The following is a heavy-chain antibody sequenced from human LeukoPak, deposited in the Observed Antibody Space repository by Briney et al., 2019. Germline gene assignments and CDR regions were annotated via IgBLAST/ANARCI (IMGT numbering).Heavy chain of an antibody. Sequence: PGESLKISCKGSGYSFNTFYIGWVRQTPETGLEWMGNIYPSDSETKYKPSFQGQITISVDKAITTAYLHLSSLKASDTGMYYCARLIYYGSGRTYFFDSWGQGTLVTVSP. J-gene: IGHJ4*02. CDR2: IYPSDSET. CDR1: GYSFNTFY. D-gene: IGHD3-10*01. V-gene: IGHV5-51*01. CDR3: ARLIYYGSGRTYFFDS.